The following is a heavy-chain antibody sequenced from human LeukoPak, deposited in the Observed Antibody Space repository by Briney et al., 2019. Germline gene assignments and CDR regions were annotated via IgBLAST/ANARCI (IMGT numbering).Heavy chain of an antibody. CDR3: ARMGWQWLVNQQYYFDY. CDR1: GASITSNSYY. V-gene: IGHV4-39*07. CDR2: IYYSGST. J-gene: IGHJ4*02. D-gene: IGHD6-19*01. Sequence: PSETLSLTCTVSGASITSNSYYWGWIRQPPGRGLEWIGSIYYSGSTYYNPSLKSRVTISVDTSKNQFSLKLSSVTAADTAVYYCARMGWQWLVNQQYYFDYWGQGTLVTVSS.